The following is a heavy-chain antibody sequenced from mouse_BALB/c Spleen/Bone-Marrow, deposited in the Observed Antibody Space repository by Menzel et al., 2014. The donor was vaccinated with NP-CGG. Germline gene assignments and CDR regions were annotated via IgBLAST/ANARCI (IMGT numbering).Heavy chain of an antibody. Sequence: QVQLQQSGPDLVAPSQRLSLPCTVSGFSLTSYGLHWVRQPPGKGLEWLGVIWSDGSTTYNSALKSRLSISKDNSKRQVLLKMNSLLTDDTAMYYCARSGIDYAMDYWGQGTSVTVSS. J-gene: IGHJ4*01. CDR3: ARSGIDYAMDY. CDR1: GFSLTSYG. CDR2: IWSDGST. D-gene: IGHD4-1*01. V-gene: IGHV2-6-2*01.